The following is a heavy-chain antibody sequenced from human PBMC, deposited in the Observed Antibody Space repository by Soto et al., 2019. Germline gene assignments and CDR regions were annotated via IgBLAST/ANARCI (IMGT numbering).Heavy chain of an antibody. D-gene: IGHD6-13*01. V-gene: IGHV3-30-3*01. CDR1: GFTFSSYA. CDR3: AREAAAAGIPFDY. CDR2: ISYDGSNK. J-gene: IGHJ4*02. Sequence: QVQLVESGGGVVQPGRSLRLSCAASGFTFSSYAMHWVRQAPGKGLEWVAVISYDGSNKYYADSVKGRFTISRDNSKNTLYLQMNSLRAEDTAVYYWAREAAAAGIPFDYWGQGTLVTVSS.